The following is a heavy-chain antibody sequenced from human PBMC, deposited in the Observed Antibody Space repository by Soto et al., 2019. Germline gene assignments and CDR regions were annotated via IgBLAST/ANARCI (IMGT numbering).Heavy chain of an antibody. CDR1: GGSISSGDYY. D-gene: IGHD4-17*01. V-gene: IGHV4-30-4*01. Sequence: QVQLQESGPGLVKPSQTLSLTCTVSGGSISSGDYYWSWIRQPPGKGLEWIGYIYYSGSTYYTPSLKSRVTISVDTSKNQFSLKLSSVTAADTAVYYCARDLMDYGYYFDYWGQGTLVTVSS. CDR3: ARDLMDYGYYFDY. J-gene: IGHJ4*02. CDR2: IYYSGST.